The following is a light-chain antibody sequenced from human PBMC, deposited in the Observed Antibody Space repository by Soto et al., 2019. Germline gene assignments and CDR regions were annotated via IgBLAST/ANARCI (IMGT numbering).Light chain of an antibody. Sequence: EIVLTQSPATLSVSPGDRATLSCRAIESVTSSLAWYQQKPGQPPRLLIYAASTRATDVPARFSGGGSETEFTLTISSLEPEDFAVYYCQQYGSSPPRTFGQGTKVDIK. V-gene: IGKV3-20*01. J-gene: IGKJ1*01. CDR1: ESVTSS. CDR3: QQYGSSPPRT. CDR2: AAS.